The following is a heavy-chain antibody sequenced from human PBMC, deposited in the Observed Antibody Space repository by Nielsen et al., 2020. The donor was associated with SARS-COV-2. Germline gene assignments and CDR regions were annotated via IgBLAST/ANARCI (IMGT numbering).Heavy chain of an antibody. Sequence: GESLKISCAASGFTFSDYYMSWIRQAPGKGLEWVSYIGSSGSTIYYADSVKGRFTISRDNSKNTLYLQMNSLRAEDTAVYYCARVGSYSDYYYYYMDVWGKGTTVTVSS. J-gene: IGHJ6*03. CDR2: IGSSGSTI. CDR1: GFTFSDYY. V-gene: IGHV3-11*04. CDR3: ARVGSYSDYYYYYMDV. D-gene: IGHD1-26*01.